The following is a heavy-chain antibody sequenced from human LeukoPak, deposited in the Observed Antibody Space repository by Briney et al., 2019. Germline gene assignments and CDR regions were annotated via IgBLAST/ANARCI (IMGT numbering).Heavy chain of an antibody. CDR2: ISGSGGGT. D-gene: IGHD2-21*01. CDR3: AKKGVNYWYFDL. CDR1: GFTFSSYA. J-gene: IGHJ2*01. V-gene: IGHV3-23*01. Sequence: ASLRLSCAASGFTFSSYAMSWVRQAPRKGLEWVSGISGSGGGTNNADSVKGRFTISRDNSKNTLYLQMNSLRAEDTAVDYCAKKGVNYWYFDLWGRGTLVTVSS.